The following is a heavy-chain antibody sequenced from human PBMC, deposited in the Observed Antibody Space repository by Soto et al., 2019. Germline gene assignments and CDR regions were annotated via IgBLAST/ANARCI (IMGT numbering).Heavy chain of an antibody. D-gene: IGHD3-10*01. V-gene: IGHV4-59*01. CDR3: ARHGSGSYLGDPYYYYMDV. CDR2: IYYSGST. J-gene: IGHJ6*03. Sequence: SETLSLTCTVSGGSISSYYWSWIRQPPGKGLEWIGYIYYSGSTNYNPSLKSRVTISVDTSKNQFSLKLSSVTAADTAVYYCARHGSGSYLGDPYYYYMDVWGKGTTVTVSS. CDR1: GGSISSYY.